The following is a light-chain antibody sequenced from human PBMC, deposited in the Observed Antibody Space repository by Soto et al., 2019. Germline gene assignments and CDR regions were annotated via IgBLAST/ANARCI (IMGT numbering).Light chain of an antibody. CDR1: QSVRND. J-gene: IGKJ4*01. V-gene: IGKV3-11*01. CDR3: QQRTNWPPT. Sequence: EIVLTQSPATLSLSPGERATLSCRASQSVRNDLVWYHQKPGQAPRVLIYSASNRATGIPARCSGSGSGTDCTLTISSLETEDFAVSYCQQRTNWPPTFGGGTKVEMK. CDR2: SAS.